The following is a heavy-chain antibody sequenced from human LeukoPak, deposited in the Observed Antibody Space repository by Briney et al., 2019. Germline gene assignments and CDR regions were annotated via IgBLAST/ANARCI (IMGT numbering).Heavy chain of an antibody. CDR2: IKGDGSEK. CDR3: AKVRENSGSRYRSLDY. J-gene: IGHJ4*02. CDR1: GFSFDNYW. Sequence: RAGGSLRLTCAASGFSFDNYWMNWVRQAPGKGLEWVANIKGDGSEKSCVDSVRGRCTISRDNSENSLYLELSSLRAEDSAVYYCAKVRENSGSRYRSLDYWGRGTLVTVSS. D-gene: IGHD3-10*01. V-gene: IGHV3-7*03.